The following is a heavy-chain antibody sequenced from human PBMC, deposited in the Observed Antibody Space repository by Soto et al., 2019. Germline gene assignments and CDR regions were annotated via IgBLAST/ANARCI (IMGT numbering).Heavy chain of an antibody. D-gene: IGHD2-15*01. CDR2: IYPGDSDI. CDR3: ARQDCSGGSCYSSRHYYYGMDV. J-gene: IGHJ6*02. CDR1: GYSFTSYW. Sequence: PGESLKISCKGSGYSFTSYWIGWVRQVPGKGLEWMGIIYPGDSDIRHSPSFQGQVTISADKSLSTAYLQWSSLKASDTAMYYCARQDCSGGSCYSSRHYYYGMDVWGQGTTVTGS. V-gene: IGHV5-51*01.